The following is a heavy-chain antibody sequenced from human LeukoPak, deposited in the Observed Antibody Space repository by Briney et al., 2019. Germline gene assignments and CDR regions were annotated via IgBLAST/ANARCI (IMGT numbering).Heavy chain of an antibody. J-gene: IGHJ4*02. CDR2: ISSSGSTM. CDR3: ARAPGPRRPQIDY. CDR1: GFTFSSYE. Sequence: GGFLRLSCAASGFTFSSYEMNWVRQAPGKGLEWVSYISSSGSTMYCADSVKGRFTISRDNAKNSLYLQMNSLRAEDTAVYYCARAPGPRRPQIDYWGQGTLVTVSS. D-gene: IGHD6-25*01. V-gene: IGHV3-48*03.